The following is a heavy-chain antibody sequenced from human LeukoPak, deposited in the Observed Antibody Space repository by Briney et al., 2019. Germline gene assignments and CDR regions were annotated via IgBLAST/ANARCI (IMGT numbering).Heavy chain of an antibody. CDR2: ISWNSGSI. CDR1: GFTFDDYA. D-gene: IGHD3-22*01. V-gene: IGHV3-9*01. Sequence: GGSLRLSCAASGFTFDDYAMHWVRQAPGKGLEWVSGISWNSGSIGYADSVKGRFTISRDNAKNSLYLQMNSLRAEDTALYYCAKKKGTYYYDRGSAFDIWGQGTMVTVSS. J-gene: IGHJ3*02. CDR3: AKKKGTYYYDRGSAFDI.